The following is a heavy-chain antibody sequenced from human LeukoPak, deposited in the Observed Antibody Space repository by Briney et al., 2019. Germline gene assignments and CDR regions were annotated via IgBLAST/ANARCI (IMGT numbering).Heavy chain of an antibody. V-gene: IGHV4-34*01. CDR1: GGSFSGYY. Sequence: SETLSLTCAVYGGSFSGYYWSWIRQPPGKGLEWIGEINHSGSTNYNPSLKSRVTISVDTSKNQFSLKLSSVTAADTAVYYCARGGDYYFDYWGQGTLVTVSS. D-gene: IGHD4-17*01. CDR2: INHSGST. CDR3: ARGGDYYFDY. J-gene: IGHJ4*02.